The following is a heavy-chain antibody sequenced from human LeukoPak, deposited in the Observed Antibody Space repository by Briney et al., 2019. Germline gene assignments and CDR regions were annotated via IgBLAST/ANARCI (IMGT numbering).Heavy chain of an antibody. Sequence: ASVKVSFKASGGTFSSYAISWVRQAPGQGLEWMGGIIPIFGTANYAQKFQGRVTITADESTSTAYMELSSLRSEDTAVYYCARPDIVVVVADYYYYGMDVWGQGTTVTVSS. J-gene: IGHJ6*02. V-gene: IGHV1-69*13. CDR1: GGTFSSYA. CDR3: ARPDIVVVVADYYYYGMDV. D-gene: IGHD2-15*01. CDR2: IIPIFGTA.